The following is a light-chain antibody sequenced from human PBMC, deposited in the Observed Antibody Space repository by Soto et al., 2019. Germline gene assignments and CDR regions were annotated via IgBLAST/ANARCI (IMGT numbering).Light chain of an antibody. CDR3: QQHGSSSWT. V-gene: IGKV3-20*01. Sequence: EIVLTQSPGTLSLSPGERATLSCRASQSVSSSYLAWYQQKPGQAPRLLIYGASSRATGITDRFSGSGSGTDFSLTISRLEPEDFAVYYCQQHGSSSWTFGQGTKVEIK. CDR2: GAS. CDR1: QSVSSSY. J-gene: IGKJ1*01.